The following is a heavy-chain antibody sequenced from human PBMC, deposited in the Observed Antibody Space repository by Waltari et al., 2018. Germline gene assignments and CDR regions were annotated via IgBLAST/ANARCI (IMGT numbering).Heavy chain of an antibody. D-gene: IGHD3-3*01. Sequence: QVQLQQWGAGLLKPSETLSLTCAVYGGSFRGYYWSWIRQPPGKGLEWIGEINHSGSTNYNPSLKSRVTISVDTSKNQFSLKLSSVTAADTAVYYCARGRGYDFWSGYFYYMDVWGKGTTVTVSS. CDR2: INHSGST. CDR3: ARGRGYDFWSGYFYYMDV. J-gene: IGHJ6*03. V-gene: IGHV4-34*01. CDR1: GGSFRGYY.